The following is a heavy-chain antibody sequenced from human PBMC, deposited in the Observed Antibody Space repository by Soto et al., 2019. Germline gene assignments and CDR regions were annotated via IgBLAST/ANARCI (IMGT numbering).Heavy chain of an antibody. J-gene: IGHJ5*02. V-gene: IGHV3-49*05. CDR1: GFTFRDYA. CDR2: IRSERYGGTA. Sequence: QVVESGGGLVKPGQSLRLSCAGSGFTFRDYAVAWFRQTPGKGLECIGFIRSERYGGTADYAASIRGRFFISGDDYPGVAYLQMESLRSGATGVYPCTRIPRIGLVAPSASWGQGTLVTVAS. D-gene: IGHD2-21*01. CDR3: TRIPRIGLVAPSAS.